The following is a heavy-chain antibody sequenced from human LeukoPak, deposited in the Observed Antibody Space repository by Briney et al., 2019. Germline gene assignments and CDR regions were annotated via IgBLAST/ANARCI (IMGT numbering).Heavy chain of an antibody. CDR3: AKGGLTTVTSNWFDP. J-gene: IGHJ5*02. D-gene: IGHD4-17*01. Sequence: GGSLRLSCAASGFTFDDYAMHWVRQGPGKGLEWVSGISWNSGSIGYADSVKGRFTISRDNAKNSLYLQMNSLRAEDTALYYCAKGGLTTVTSNWFDPWGQGTLVTVSS. CDR2: ISWNSGSI. V-gene: IGHV3-9*01. CDR1: GFTFDDYA.